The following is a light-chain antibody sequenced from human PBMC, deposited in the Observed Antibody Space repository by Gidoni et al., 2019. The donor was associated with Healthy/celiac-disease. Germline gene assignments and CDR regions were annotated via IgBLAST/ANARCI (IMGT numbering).Light chain of an antibody. Sequence: QSALTQPASVSGSPGQSITISCTGTSSDVGSYNLVSWYQQHPGKAPKLMIYEGSKRPSGFSIRFSGSKSGHTASLTISGLQAEDEADYYCCSYAGSDVVFGGGTKLTVL. CDR1: SSDVGSYNL. V-gene: IGLV2-23*01. CDR3: CSYAGSDVV. J-gene: IGLJ2*01. CDR2: EGS.